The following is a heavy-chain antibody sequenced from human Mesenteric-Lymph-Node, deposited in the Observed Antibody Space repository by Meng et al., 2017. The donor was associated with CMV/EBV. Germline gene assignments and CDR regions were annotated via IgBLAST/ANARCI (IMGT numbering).Heavy chain of an antibody. Sequence: GGSLRLSCAAFEFTFSSYWMSWVRQAPGKGLEWVANIKQDGSEKYYVDSVKGRFTISRDNAKNSLYLQMSSLRAEDTAVYYCATWATLGFDSWGQGTLVTVSS. CDR2: IKQDGSEK. CDR1: EFTFSSYW. J-gene: IGHJ4*02. D-gene: IGHD3-16*01. CDR3: ATWATLGFDS. V-gene: IGHV3-7*01.